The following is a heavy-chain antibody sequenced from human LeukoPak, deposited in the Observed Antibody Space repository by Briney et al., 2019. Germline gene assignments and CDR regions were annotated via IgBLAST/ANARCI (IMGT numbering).Heavy chain of an antibody. CDR3: ARGHYYDSSGHNYYFDY. CDR1: GYTFTGYY. Sequence: ASVKVSCKASGYTFTGYYMHWVRQAPGQGLEWMGWINPNSGGTNYAQKFQGRVTMTRDTSISTAYMELSRLRSDDTAVYYCARGHYYDSSGHNYYFDYWGQGTLVTVSS. J-gene: IGHJ4*02. D-gene: IGHD3-22*01. V-gene: IGHV1-2*02. CDR2: INPNSGGT.